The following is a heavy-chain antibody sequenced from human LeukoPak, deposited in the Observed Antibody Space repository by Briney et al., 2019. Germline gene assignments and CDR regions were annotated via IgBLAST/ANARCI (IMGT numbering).Heavy chain of an antibody. Sequence: SETLSLTCAVYGGSFSGYYWSWIRQPPGKGLEWIGEINHSGSTNYNPSLKSRVTISVDTSTNQFSLKLSSVTAADTAVYYCARGIFGMVLNAFDLWGRGTMVTVSS. CDR1: GGSFSGYY. J-gene: IGHJ3*01. V-gene: IGHV4-34*01. CDR2: INHSGST. CDR3: ARGIFGMVLNAFDL. D-gene: IGHD3-3*01.